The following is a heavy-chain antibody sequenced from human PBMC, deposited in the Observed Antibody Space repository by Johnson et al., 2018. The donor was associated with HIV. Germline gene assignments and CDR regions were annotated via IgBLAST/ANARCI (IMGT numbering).Heavy chain of an antibody. V-gene: IGHV3-30*18. D-gene: IGHD3-22*01. CDR3: AKASAPTMIVVVINAFDF. Sequence: QVQLVESGGGVVQPGRSLRLSCAASGFTFSSYDMHWVRQAPGKGLEWVSFISHDGGNNQYADSVKGRFPISRDNSKTTLFLQLNSLGAEDTSVYYCAKASAPTMIVVVINAFDFWGQGTKVPVSS. CDR1: GFTFSSYD. J-gene: IGHJ3*01. CDR2: ISHDGGNN.